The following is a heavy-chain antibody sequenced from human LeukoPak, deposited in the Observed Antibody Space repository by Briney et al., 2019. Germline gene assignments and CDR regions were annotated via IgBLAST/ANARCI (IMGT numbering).Heavy chain of an antibody. CDR3: ATGDRSSGSDTFEF. J-gene: IGHJ3*01. D-gene: IGHD3-22*01. V-gene: IGHV4-59*03. CDR1: GGSISSYY. Sequence: SETLSLTCTVSGGSISSYYWSWIRQPPGKGLEWIGYIYYSGSTNYNPSLKSRVTTSVDTSKNQFSLKLISVTAADTAVYFCATGDRSSGSDTFEFWGQGTMVTVSS. CDR2: IYYSGST.